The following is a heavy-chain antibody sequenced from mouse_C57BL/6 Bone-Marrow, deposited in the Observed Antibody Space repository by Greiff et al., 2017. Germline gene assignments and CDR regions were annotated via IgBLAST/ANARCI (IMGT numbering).Heavy chain of an antibody. CDR1: GYTFTSYW. CDR3: ARPYYSNYWYFDV. V-gene: IGHV1-55*01. J-gene: IGHJ1*03. D-gene: IGHD2-5*01. Sequence: QVQLQQPGAELVKPGASVKMSCKASGYTFTSYWITWVKQRPGQGLEWIGAIYPGSGSTNYNEKFKSKATLTVDTSSNTAYMQLSSLTSEDSAVYYCARPYYSNYWYFDVWGTGTTVTVSS. CDR2: IYPGSGST.